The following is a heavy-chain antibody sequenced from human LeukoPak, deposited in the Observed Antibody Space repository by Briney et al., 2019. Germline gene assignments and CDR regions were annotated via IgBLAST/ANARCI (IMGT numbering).Heavy chain of an antibody. Sequence: GGSLRLSSAASGFTFSNYGMHWVRQATGKGLEWVSSVGTAGDTDYPGSVKGRFTISRENAKNSLYLQMDSLRPEDTAVYYCAREVYGGNQDASDIWGQGTMVSVSS. CDR3: AREVYGGNQDASDI. J-gene: IGHJ3*02. V-gene: IGHV3-13*01. CDR2: VGTAGDT. D-gene: IGHD4-23*01. CDR1: GFTFSNYG.